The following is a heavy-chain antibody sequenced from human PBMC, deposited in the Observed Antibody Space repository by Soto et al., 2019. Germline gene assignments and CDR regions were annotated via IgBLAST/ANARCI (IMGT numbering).Heavy chain of an antibody. CDR3: AREIVVARGASYFDY. J-gene: IGHJ4*02. Sequence: VGSLRLSCVGSGFTFSSNWITWVRQAPGKGLEWVGNIRQDGSEKNYVDSVKGRFTISRDNAKNSLYLQMNSLRAEDTAVYYCAREIVVARGASYFDYWGPGTLVTVS. CDR1: GFTFSSNW. D-gene: IGHD2-2*01. V-gene: IGHV3-7*04. CDR2: IRQDGSEK.